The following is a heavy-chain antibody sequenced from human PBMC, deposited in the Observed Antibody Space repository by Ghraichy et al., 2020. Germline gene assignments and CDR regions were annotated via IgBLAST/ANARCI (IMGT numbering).Heavy chain of an antibody. V-gene: IGHV3-23*01. D-gene: IGHD3-22*01. J-gene: IGHJ3*02. Sequence: GALRLSCAASGFTFSSYAMSWVRQAPGKGLEWVSAISASGESTFYADSVKGRFTISRDNSKNTLYLQMNSLRAEDTAVYYCAKNMIIVVITRGAFDIWGQGTMVTVS. CDR3: AKNMIIVVITRGAFDI. CDR2: ISASGEST. CDR1: GFTFSSYA.